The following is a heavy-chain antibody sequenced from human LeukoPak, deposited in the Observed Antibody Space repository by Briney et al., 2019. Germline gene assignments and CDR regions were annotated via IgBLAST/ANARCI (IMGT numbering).Heavy chain of an antibody. D-gene: IGHD3-22*01. CDR1: GFTFSNSA. CDR3: ATGKHYYDSSGYYFYYFDY. J-gene: IGHJ4*02. V-gene: IGHV3-23*01. CDR2: ISGSGGST. Sequence: GGSLRLSCAASGFTFSNSALSWVRQAPGKGLEWVSDISGSGGSTYYADSVKGRFTISRDNAKNSLYLQMNSLRADDTAVYYCATGKHYYDSSGYYFYYFDYWGQGTLVTVSS.